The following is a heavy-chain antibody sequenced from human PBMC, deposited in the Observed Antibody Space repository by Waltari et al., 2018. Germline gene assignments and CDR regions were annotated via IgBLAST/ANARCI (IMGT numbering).Heavy chain of an antibody. V-gene: IGHV4-34*01. D-gene: IGHD3-16*01. CDR1: GGSLSGSF. Sequence: QVQLQQWGAGLLRPSETLSLTCAVNGGSLSGSFWSWFRQAPGKGREWIAESNYGGSANANPSLESRVTSSVDTAKNQIFLKMNSVTAADTGLYYCAKQLVDVWDGLGGFDVWGQGTMITVSS. CDR3: AKQLVDVWDGLGGFDV. J-gene: IGHJ3*01. CDR2: SNYGGSA.